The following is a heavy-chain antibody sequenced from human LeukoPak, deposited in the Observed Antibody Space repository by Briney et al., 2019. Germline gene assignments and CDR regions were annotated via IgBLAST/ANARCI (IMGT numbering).Heavy chain of an antibody. CDR1: GYSISSGYY. J-gene: IGHJ4*02. V-gene: IGHV4-38-2*01. Sequence: SETLSLTCAVSGYSISSGYYWGWIRQPPGKGLEWIGSIYHSGSTYYNPSLKSRVTISVDTSKNQFSLKLSSVTAADTAVYYCARGSLVVIWEYYFDYWGQGTLVTVSS. CDR3: ARGSLVVIWEYYFDY. D-gene: IGHD3-22*01. CDR2: IYHSGST.